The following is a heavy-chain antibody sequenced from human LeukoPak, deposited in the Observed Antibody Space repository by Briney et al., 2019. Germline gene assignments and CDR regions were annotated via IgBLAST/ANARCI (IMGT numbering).Heavy chain of an antibody. J-gene: IGHJ4*02. D-gene: IGHD4-17*01. Sequence: TGGSLRLSCAASGFTFSSYAMSWVRQAPGKGLEWVPAISGSGGSTYYADSVKGRFAISRDNSKNTLYLQMNSLRAEDTAVYYCAKAVGTVTSSGYFDYWGQGTLVTVSS. CDR1: GFTFSSYA. CDR3: AKAVGTVTSSGYFDY. CDR2: ISGSGGST. V-gene: IGHV3-23*01.